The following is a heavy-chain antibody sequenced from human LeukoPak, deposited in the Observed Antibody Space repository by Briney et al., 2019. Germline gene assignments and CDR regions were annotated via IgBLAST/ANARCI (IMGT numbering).Heavy chain of an antibody. CDR1: GGSISSYY. V-gene: IGHV4-4*07. Sequence: SETLSLTCTVSGGSISSYYWSWLRQPAGKGLEGIGRIYTSGSTNYNPSLTSRGTMSVSTSKNQCSLKLSSVPAADTAVYYCARDLELYYGSGSYYNLYYYYYMDVWGKGTTVTVSS. CDR3: ARDLELYYGSGSYYNLYYYYYMDV. CDR2: IYTSGST. D-gene: IGHD3-10*01. J-gene: IGHJ6*03.